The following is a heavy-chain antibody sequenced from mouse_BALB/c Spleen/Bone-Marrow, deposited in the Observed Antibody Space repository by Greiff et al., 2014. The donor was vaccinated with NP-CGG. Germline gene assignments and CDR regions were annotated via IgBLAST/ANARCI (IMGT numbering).Heavy chain of an antibody. J-gene: IGHJ4*01. D-gene: IGHD4-1*01. CDR2: IYPGDGDT. CDR3: ARMWDGYYAMDY. V-gene: IGHV1-87*01. Sequence: QVQLQQSGAELARPGASVKLSCKASGYTFTSYWMQWVKQRPGQGLEWIGAIYPGDGDTRYTQKSKGKATLTADKSSSTAYMQLSSLASEDSAVYYCARMWDGYYAMDYWGQGTSVTVSS. CDR1: GYTFTSYW.